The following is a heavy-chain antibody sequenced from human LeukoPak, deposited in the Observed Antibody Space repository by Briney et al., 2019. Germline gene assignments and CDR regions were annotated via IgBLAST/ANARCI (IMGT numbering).Heavy chain of an antibody. CDR3: AKTPDILTGHSFDY. Sequence: SETLSLTCSVSGGSISSSTYYWGWIRQPPGKGLEWIGSISYSGGTYYNPSLKSRVTISVDMSDNQFSLKVSSVTAADTAVYYCAKTPDILTGHSFDYWGQGTLVTVSS. CDR1: GGSISSSTYY. J-gene: IGHJ4*02. CDR2: ISYSGGT. V-gene: IGHV4-39*07. D-gene: IGHD3-9*01.